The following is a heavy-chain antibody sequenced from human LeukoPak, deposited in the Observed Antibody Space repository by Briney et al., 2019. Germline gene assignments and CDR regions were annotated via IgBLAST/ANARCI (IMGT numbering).Heavy chain of an antibody. CDR2: IKQDGSEK. D-gene: IGHD2/OR15-2a*01. CDR3: ARCPFYGLSPFDY. CDR1: GFTFSSYW. Sequence: GGSLRLSCAASGFTFSSYWMSWVRQAPGKGLEWVANIKQDGSEKYYVDSVKGRFTISRDNAKNLLYLQMNSLRAEDTAVYYCARCPFYGLSPFDYWGQGTLVTVSS. J-gene: IGHJ4*02. V-gene: IGHV3-7*01.